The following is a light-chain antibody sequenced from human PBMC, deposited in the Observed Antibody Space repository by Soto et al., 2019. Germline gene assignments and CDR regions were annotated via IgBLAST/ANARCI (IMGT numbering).Light chain of an antibody. Sequence: QSALTQPASVSGSPGQSITISCTGTSSDVGTYNLVSWYQHHPGKGPKLMIYEGSKRPSGVSNRFSGSKSGNTASLTISGLQAEDEADYYCCSYAGSSTWVFGGGTKVTVL. CDR2: EGS. CDR1: SSDVGTYNL. J-gene: IGLJ3*02. V-gene: IGLV2-23*01. CDR3: CSYAGSSTWV.